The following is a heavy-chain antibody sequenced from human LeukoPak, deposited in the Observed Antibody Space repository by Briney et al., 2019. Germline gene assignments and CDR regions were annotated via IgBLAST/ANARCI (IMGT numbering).Heavy chain of an antibody. V-gene: IGHV3-20*04. CDR3: AREDDSSGGDY. CDR2: INWNGGST. CDR1: GFIFSTYW. Sequence: GGSLRLSCEAFGFIFSTYWMSWVRQAPGKGLEWVSGINWNGGSTGYADSVKGRFTTSRDNAKNSLYLQMNSLRAEDTALYYCAREDDSSGGDYWGQGTLVTVSS. J-gene: IGHJ4*02. D-gene: IGHD3-22*01.